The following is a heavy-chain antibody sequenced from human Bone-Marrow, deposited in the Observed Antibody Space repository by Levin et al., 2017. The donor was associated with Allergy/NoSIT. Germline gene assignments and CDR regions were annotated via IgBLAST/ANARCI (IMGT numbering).Heavy chain of an antibody. CDR2: IKSKTDGGTT. V-gene: IGHV3-15*01. J-gene: IGHJ4*02. D-gene: IGHD3-22*01. CDR1: GFTFSNAW. CDR3: TTLPSSYYYDSSGYYYVPNYFDY. Sequence: GGSLRLSCAASGFTFSNAWMSWVRQAPGKGLEWVGRIKSKTDGGTTDYAAPVKGRFTISRDDSKNTLYLQMNSLKTEDTAVYYCTTLPSSYYYDSSGYYYVPNYFDYWGQGTLVTVSS.